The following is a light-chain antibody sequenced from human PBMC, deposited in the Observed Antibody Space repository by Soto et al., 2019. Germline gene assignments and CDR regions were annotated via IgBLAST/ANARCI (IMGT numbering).Light chain of an antibody. Sequence: EREMTQTQATRTLSSCERATLTCSASPSDSISFAWYQQKPGQAPRLLIYGASSRATGIPARFSGSGSGTEFTLTISRLQSEDFAVYYCQQYNNWPQTFGQGTKLEIK. CDR3: QQYNNWPQT. J-gene: IGKJ2*01. CDR2: GAS. CDR1: PSDSIS. V-gene: IGKV3D-15*01.